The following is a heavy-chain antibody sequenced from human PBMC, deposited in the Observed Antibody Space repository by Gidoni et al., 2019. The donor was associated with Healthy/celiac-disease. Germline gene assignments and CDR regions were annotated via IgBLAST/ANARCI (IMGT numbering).Heavy chain of an antibody. D-gene: IGHD6-13*01. Sequence: QVQLQESGPGLVKPSETLSLTCAVPGYSISSGYYWGWIRQPPGKGLEWIGSIYHSGSTYYNPSLKSRVTISVDTSKNQFSLKLSSVTAADTAVYYCARGGAAAGDRSRYYFDYWGQGTLVTVSS. CDR1: GYSISSGYY. CDR2: IYHSGST. CDR3: ARGGAAAGDRSRYYFDY. V-gene: IGHV4-38-2*01. J-gene: IGHJ4*02.